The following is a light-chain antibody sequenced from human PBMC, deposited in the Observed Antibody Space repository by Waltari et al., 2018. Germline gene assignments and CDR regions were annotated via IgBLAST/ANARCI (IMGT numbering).Light chain of an antibody. Sequence: QSALTQPASVSGSPGQSITISCTGTSSDVGGYNYVSWYQQHPCKAPTRIIYEVRNRPSGVSNRFSGSKSGDTASLTISGLQAEDEADYYCSSYTSSSTLDYVFGTGTKVTVL. CDR1: SSDVGGYNY. J-gene: IGLJ1*01. CDR3: SSYTSSSTLDYV. V-gene: IGLV2-14*01. CDR2: EVR.